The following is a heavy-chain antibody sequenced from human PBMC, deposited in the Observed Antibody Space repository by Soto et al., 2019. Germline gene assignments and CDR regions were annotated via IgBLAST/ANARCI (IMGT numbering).Heavy chain of an antibody. CDR1: GGSISSSNW. CDR3: ARGTTSSRDFDY. J-gene: IGHJ4*02. Sequence: QVQLQESGPGLVKPSGTLSLTCAVSGGSISSSNWWSWVRQPPGKGLEWIGEIYHSGSTNYNPSLKSRXXIXVXXSKNQFSLKLSSVTAAATAVYYCARGTTSSRDFDYWGQGTLVTVSS. CDR2: IYHSGST. V-gene: IGHV4-4*02.